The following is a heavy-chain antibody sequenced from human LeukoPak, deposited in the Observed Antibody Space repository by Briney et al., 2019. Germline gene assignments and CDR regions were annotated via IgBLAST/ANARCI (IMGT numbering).Heavy chain of an antibody. J-gene: IGHJ4*02. CDR1: GFTFSSYS. Sequence: GGSLRLSCAASGFTFSSYSMNWVRQAPGKGLEWVSSISSSSSYIYYADSVKGRFTISRDNAKNSLYLQMNSLRAEDTAVYYCVKEERQQLASHFDYWGQGTLVTVSS. D-gene: IGHD6-13*01. V-gene: IGHV3-21*01. CDR2: ISSSSSYI. CDR3: VKEERQQLASHFDY.